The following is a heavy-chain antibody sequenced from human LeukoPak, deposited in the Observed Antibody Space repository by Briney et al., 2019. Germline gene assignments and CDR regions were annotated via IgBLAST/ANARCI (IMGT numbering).Heavy chain of an antibody. CDR3: AKASGRSAYGLDY. J-gene: IGHJ4*02. CDR1: GFSVINYG. CDR2: IRHDGIQK. D-gene: IGHD3-16*01. Sequence: GGSLRLSCAASGFSVINYGMHWVRQAPDRGLERVAFIRHDGIQKYYADSVKGRFTISRDDSENTVYLQMHSLKPDDTAAYFCAKASGRSAYGLDYWGQGTLVTV. V-gene: IGHV3-30*02.